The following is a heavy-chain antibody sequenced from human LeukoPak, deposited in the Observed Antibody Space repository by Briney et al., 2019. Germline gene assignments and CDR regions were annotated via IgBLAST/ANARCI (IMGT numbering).Heavy chain of an antibody. CDR2: IYRSGST. J-gene: IGHJ3*02. CDR1: SYSISSGYY. V-gene: IGHV4-38-2*01. D-gene: IGHD1-26*01. CDR3: AMTGIVGGRPFDI. Sequence: SQTLSLTCAVSSYSISSGYYWGWIWQPPGKGLEWIGTIYRSGSTYYNPSFKSRVTISVDTSKNQFSLKLSSVTAADTAVYYCAMTGIVGGRPFDIWGQGTMVTVSS.